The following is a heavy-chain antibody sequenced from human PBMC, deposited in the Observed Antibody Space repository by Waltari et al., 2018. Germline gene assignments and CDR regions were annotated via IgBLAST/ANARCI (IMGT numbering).Heavy chain of an antibody. D-gene: IGHD2-2*01. J-gene: IGHJ4*02. CDR3: ARSPPAAAPIWGYDF. V-gene: IGHV4-34*01. CDR1: GGSFSGTY. CDR2: VDYSTST. Sequence: QVQLHQWGAGLLKPSETLSLTCAVSGGSFSGTYWSWIRQPPGMGLEWIGEVDYSTSTNYNPSLASRITVSIDTSKKRFSLKLTSVTAADTAVYYCARSPPAAAPIWGYDFWGQGSLVTVSS.